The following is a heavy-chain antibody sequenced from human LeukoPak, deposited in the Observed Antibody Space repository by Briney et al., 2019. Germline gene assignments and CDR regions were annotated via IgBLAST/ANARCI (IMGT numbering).Heavy chain of an antibody. Sequence: PSETLSLTCTVSGGSISSSSYYWGWVRQPPGKGLEWIGTIYYSGSTYYNPSLQSRVTISVDTSKNQFSLKLSSVTAADTAVYYCARASYYGDFDYWGQGTLVTVSS. J-gene: IGHJ4*02. CDR1: GGSISSSSYY. D-gene: IGHD4-17*01. CDR2: IYYSGST. CDR3: ARASYYGDFDY. V-gene: IGHV4-39*07.